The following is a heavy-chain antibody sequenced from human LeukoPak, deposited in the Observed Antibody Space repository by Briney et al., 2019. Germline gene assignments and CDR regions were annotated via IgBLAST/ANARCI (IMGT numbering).Heavy chain of an antibody. CDR2: IWSDATNQ. Sequence: GGSLSLSCEVSGFTFSHFGMQGVRQAPDKGLEWVADIWSDATNQYYADSVKGRFTISKDNFKRTVSLEMNSLTAEDTAGYYCSKDAQRGFDYCNSLEHGGQGSLVIVSS. J-gene: IGHJ4*02. CDR1: GFTFSHFG. V-gene: IGHV3-33*06. D-gene: IGHD4-11*01. CDR3: SKDAQRGFDYCNSLEH.